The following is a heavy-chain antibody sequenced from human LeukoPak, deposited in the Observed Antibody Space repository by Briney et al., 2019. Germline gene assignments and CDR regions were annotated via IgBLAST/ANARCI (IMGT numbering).Heavy chain of an antibody. CDR1: AGSFSGYY. J-gene: IGHJ4*02. CDR2: IDHTGST. Sequence: SETLSLTCAVNAGSFSGYYWIWIRQPPVMGLEWIGEIDHTGSTNYNPSLKSRVTISAEASRNQFSLRLNSVTAADTAVYYCARGGHGPGCHYRYWGQGTLVTVSS. V-gene: IGHV4-34*01. CDR3: ARGGHGPGCHYRY. D-gene: IGHD3-10*01.